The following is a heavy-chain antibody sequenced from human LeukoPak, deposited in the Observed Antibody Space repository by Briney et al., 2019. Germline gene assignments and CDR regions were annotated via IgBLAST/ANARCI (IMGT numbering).Heavy chain of an antibody. CDR2: INPNSGGT. CDR3: ARGAAGYDYFYFMDV. Sequence: ASVKVSCKASEYTFTGYYIHWVRQAPGQGLEWMGWINPNSGGTNYAQKFQGRVTMTRDTSISTAYMELSRLRSDDTAVYYCARGAAGYDYFYFMDVWGKGTTVTISS. CDR1: EYTFTGYY. D-gene: IGHD2-2*03. J-gene: IGHJ6*03. V-gene: IGHV1-2*02.